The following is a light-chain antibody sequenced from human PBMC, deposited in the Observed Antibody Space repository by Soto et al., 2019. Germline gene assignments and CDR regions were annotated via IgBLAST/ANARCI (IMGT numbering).Light chain of an antibody. J-gene: IGKJ4*01. CDR1: QSVSTTY. CDR3: QQYDSSPLT. CDR2: DAS. Sequence: EIVLTQSPGTLSLSPGERATLSCRASQSVSTTYLAWYQQKPGQAPRLLIYDASSRATGIPDRFSGSGSGTDFTLTISRLEPEDFAVYYCQQYDSSPLTFCGGTKVEIK. V-gene: IGKV3-20*01.